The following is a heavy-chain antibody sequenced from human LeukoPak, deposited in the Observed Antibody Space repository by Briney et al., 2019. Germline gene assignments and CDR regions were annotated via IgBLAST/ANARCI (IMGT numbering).Heavy chain of an antibody. V-gene: IGHV4-39*07. CDR2: IYYSGST. J-gene: IGHJ4*02. CDR3: ARAGYYYDSSGYSDY. CDR1: GSSISSSHYY. Sequence: SETLSLTCTVSGSSISSSHYYWGWIRQPPGKGLEWIGTIYYSGSTYYNPSLKSRVTISVDTSKNQFSLKLSSVTAADTAVYYCARAGYYYDSSGYSDYWGQGTLVTVSS. D-gene: IGHD3-22*01.